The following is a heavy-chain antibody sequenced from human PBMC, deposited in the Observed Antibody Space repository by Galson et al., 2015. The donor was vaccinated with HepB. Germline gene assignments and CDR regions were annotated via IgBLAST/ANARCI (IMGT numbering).Heavy chain of an antibody. J-gene: IGHJ4*02. CDR2: ISGYNGNT. CDR1: GYTFTKFG. V-gene: IGHV1-18*01. D-gene: IGHD6-6*01. CDR3: ATARYSTSPPDN. Sequence: SVKVSCKASGYTFTKFGISWVRQAPGQGLEWMAWISGYNGNTNYAQKFQSRVTMTTDTSTSTAYMELRSLTSDDTAVYYCATARYSTSPPDNWGQGTLVTVSS.